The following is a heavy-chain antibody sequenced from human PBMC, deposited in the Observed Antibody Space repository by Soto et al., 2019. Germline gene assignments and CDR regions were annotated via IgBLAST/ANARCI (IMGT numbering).Heavy chain of an antibody. J-gene: IGHJ6*02. D-gene: IGHD3-3*01. CDR1: GGSISSGGYY. V-gene: IGHV4-31*03. CDR3: ARESAQDYDFWSGYYRTAYSPTDYYGMDV. CDR2: IYYSGIT. Sequence: KPXETLSLPCTVSGGSISSGGYYWSWIRQHPGKVLEWIVYIYYSGITYYNPSLKSRVTISVDTSKNQFSLKLSSVTAADTAVYYCARESAQDYDFWSGYYRTAYSPTDYYGMDVWGQGTTVTVPS.